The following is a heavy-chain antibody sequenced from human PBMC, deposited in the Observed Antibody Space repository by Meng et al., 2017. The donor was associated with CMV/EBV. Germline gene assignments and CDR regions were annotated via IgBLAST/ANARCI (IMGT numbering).Heavy chain of an antibody. D-gene: IGHD5-12*01. V-gene: IGHV3-23*03. CDR2: IYSGGSST. CDR1: GFTFSSYA. CDR3: AKDRLRMGWSGSDTEIDY. Sequence: GGSLRLSCAASGFTFSSYAMSWVRQASGKGLEWVSVIYSGGSSTYYAASVKGRSTISRDNSKNTLYLQMNSLRAEDTAVYYCAKDRLRMGWSGSDTEIDYWGQGTLVTVSS. J-gene: IGHJ4*02.